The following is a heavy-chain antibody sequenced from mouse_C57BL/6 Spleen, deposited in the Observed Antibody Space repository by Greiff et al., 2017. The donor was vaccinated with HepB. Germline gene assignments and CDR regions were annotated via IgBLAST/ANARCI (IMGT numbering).Heavy chain of an antibody. CDR1: GYSITSGYY. CDR2: ISYDGSN. CDR3: ARFERWLLPFAY. J-gene: IGHJ3*01. D-gene: IGHD2-3*01. V-gene: IGHV3-6*01. Sequence: EVKLMESGPGLVKPSQSLSLTCSATGYSITSGYYWNWIRQFPGNKLEWRGYISYDGSNNYNPTFKNRTSITRDKSKTPFFLKLNSMTTEDAATYCCARFERWLLPFAYWGQGTLVTVSA.